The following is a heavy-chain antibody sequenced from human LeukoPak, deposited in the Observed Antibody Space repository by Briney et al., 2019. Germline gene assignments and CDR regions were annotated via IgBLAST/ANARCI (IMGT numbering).Heavy chain of an antibody. V-gene: IGHV4-38-2*01. Sequence: SETLSLTCAVSGYSISSGYYWGWIRQPPGKGLEWIGSIYHSGSTYYNSSLKSRVTISVDTSKNQFSLKLSSVTAADTAVYYCARLGVVPAAYFDYWGQGTLVTVSS. CDR1: GYSISSGYY. J-gene: IGHJ4*02. CDR2: IYHSGST. D-gene: IGHD2-2*01. CDR3: ARLGVVPAAYFDY.